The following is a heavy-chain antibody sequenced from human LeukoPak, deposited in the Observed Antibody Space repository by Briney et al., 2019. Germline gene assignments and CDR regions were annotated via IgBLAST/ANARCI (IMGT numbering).Heavy chain of an antibody. J-gene: IGHJ4*02. CDR3: AKDTCTSCLTSPIDY. CDR1: GFTFSSYA. D-gene: IGHD2-2*01. V-gene: IGHV3-23*01. Sequence: GGSLRLSCAASGFTFSSYAMTWVRQAPGKGLEWVSGISGNGGTTYYADSVKGRFTISRDNSKNTLYLQMNSLRAEDTAVYYCAKDTCTSCLTSPIDYWGQGTLVTVSS. CDR2: ISGNGGTT.